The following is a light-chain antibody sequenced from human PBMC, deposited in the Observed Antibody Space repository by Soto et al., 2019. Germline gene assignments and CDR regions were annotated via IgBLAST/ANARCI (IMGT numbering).Light chain of an antibody. CDR1: QRVSTT. Sequence: ELGMTQSLATLSVSPGETATLSCRASQRVSTTLAWYQQKPGQAPSLLIYGASTRATDIPPRFSGSGSGTEFTLTITSLQSEDFAVYYCQQYKNWPPLTFGGGTKVEIK. CDR2: GAS. V-gene: IGKV3-15*01. CDR3: QQYKNWPPLT. J-gene: IGKJ4*01.